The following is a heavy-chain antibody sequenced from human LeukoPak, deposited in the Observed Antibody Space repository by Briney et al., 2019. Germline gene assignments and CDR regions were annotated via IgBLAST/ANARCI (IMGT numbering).Heavy chain of an antibody. J-gene: IGHJ4*02. CDR3: ARDRTVGATSSCFDY. Sequence: GGSLRLSCAASGFTFDDYGMSWVRQAPGKGLEWVSSISSSSSYIYYADSVKGRFTISRDNAKNSLYLQMNSLRAEDTAVYYCARDRTVGATSSCFDYWGQGTLVTVSS. D-gene: IGHD1-26*01. CDR2: ISSSSSYI. CDR1: GFTFDDYG. V-gene: IGHV3-21*01.